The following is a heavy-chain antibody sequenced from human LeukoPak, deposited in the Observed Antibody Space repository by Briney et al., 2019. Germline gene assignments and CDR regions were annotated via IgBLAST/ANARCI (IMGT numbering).Heavy chain of an antibody. CDR3: ARGISGSYYFDY. Sequence: SETLSLTCSVSGGSISSYFWSWIRQPPGKGLEWIGYIYYTGSTNYNPSLKSRVTISVDTSKNQFSLKLSSVTAADTAVYYCARGISGSYYFDYWGQGTLVTVSS. V-gene: IGHV4-59*01. J-gene: IGHJ4*02. CDR1: GGSISSYF. CDR2: IYYTGST. D-gene: IGHD6-19*01.